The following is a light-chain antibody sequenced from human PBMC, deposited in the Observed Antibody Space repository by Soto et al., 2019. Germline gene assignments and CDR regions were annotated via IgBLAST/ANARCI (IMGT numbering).Light chain of an antibody. CDR2: KAS. CDR1: QNFNRW. J-gene: IGKJ2*01. Sequence: DTQMTHSPSTLSASVGDRVTITCRASQNFNRWLVWYKQKPGTAPTLLIYKASRLERAVTSRFSRSGSGTAFTLTIRSLQPDDFATYYCHQYNAYALTFGQGTTVDIK. CDR3: HQYNAYALT. V-gene: IGKV1-5*03.